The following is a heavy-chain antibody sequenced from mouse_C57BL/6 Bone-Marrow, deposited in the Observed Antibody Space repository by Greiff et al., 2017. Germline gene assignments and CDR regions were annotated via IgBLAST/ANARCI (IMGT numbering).Heavy chain of an antibody. V-gene: IGHV1-54*01. CDR3: AIWGFYYYGYFDY. CDR1: GYAFTNYL. D-gene: IGHD1-1*01. Sequence: QVQLQQSGAELVRPGTSVKVSCKASGYAFTNYLIEWVKQRPGQGLEWIGVINPGSGGTNYNEKFKGKATLTADKSSSTAYMQLSSLTSEDSAVYFCAIWGFYYYGYFDYWGQGTALTVSS. J-gene: IGHJ2*01. CDR2: INPGSGGT.